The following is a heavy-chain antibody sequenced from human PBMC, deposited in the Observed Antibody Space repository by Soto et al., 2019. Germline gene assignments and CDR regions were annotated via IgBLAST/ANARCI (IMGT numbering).Heavy chain of an antibody. CDR1: GGSISSGSYY. Sequence: QVQLQESGPGLVKPSQTLSLTCTVSGGSISSGSYYWSWIRQHPGKGLEWIGYIYYSGSTYYNPSLKSRVTISVDTSKNQFSLKLSSVTAADTAVYYCARVRYYDILTGYYIDYWGQGTLVTVSS. V-gene: IGHV4-31*03. J-gene: IGHJ4*02. D-gene: IGHD3-9*01. CDR3: ARVRYYDILTGYYIDY. CDR2: IYYSGST.